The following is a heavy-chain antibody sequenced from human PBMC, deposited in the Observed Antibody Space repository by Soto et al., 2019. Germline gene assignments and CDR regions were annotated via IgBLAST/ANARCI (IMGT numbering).Heavy chain of an antibody. CDR2: IYIGGST. V-gene: IGHV3-53*04. J-gene: IGHJ4*02. Sequence: GGSLRLSCAASGFTVSSNYMSWVRQAPGKGLEWVSVIYIGGSTYYADSVKGRFTISRQHSKNKLYLQMNSLRAEDTAVYYCARVSWIFGVVNHRDYWGQGTLVTVSS. D-gene: IGHD3-3*01. CDR3: ARVSWIFGVVNHRDY. CDR1: GFTVSSNY.